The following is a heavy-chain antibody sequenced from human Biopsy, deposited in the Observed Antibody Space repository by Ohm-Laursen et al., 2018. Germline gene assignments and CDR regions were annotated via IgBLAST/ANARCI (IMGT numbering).Heavy chain of an antibody. D-gene: IGHD3-16*01. Sequence: GASVKVSCKASGVTFDTYAFGWVRQAPGQGLEWMGGRIPYFNTIYYARNFQDRAVITADRSARTTDMQLSGLRPDDTAVYYCVGGQRGPPIGVTVPGDAFDLWGQGTLLTVSS. CDR2: RIPYFNTI. V-gene: IGHV1-69*13. CDR1: GVTFDTYA. J-gene: IGHJ4*02. CDR3: VGGQRGPPIGVTVPGDAFDL.